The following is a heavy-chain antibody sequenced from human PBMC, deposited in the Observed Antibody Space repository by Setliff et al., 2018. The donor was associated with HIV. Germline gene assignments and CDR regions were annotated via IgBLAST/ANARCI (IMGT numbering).Heavy chain of an antibody. Sequence: ASVKVSCKASGYTFTGYYMHWVRQATGQGLEWMGWMDPNSGNTGYAQKFQGRVTMTRNTSINTAYMELSSLRSQDTAVYYCARGKNIVVVPAAPNWFDPWGQGTLVTVSS. CDR2: MDPNSGNT. CDR1: GYTFTGYY. V-gene: IGHV1-8*02. CDR3: ARGKNIVVVPAAPNWFDP. J-gene: IGHJ5*02. D-gene: IGHD2-2*01.